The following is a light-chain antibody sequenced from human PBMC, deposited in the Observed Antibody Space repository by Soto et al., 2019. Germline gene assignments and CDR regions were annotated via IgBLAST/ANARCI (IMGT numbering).Light chain of an antibody. CDR2: GAS. V-gene: IGKV3-15*01. J-gene: IGKJ2*01. CDR3: QHHNNWPFT. CDR1: QSVSSN. Sequence: EIVMTQSPATLSVSPGERATLSCRASQSVSSNLAWYQQKPGQAPSLLISGASARATGVPARFSGSGSGTEFTLTISSLQSEDFAVYYCQHHNNWPFTFGQGTKLEI.